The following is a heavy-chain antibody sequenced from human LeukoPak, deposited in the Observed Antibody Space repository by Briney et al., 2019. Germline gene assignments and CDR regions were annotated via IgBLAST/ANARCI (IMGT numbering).Heavy chain of an antibody. J-gene: IGHJ3*02. CDR2: TYYSGST. CDR3: ARDNSDFDEYAFDI. Sequence: SETLSLTCTVSGGSISSGGYYWSWIRQHPGKGLEWIGYTYYSGSTYYNPSLKSRVTISVDTSKNQFSLKLSSVTAADTAVYYCARDNSDFDEYAFDIWGQGTMVTVSS. D-gene: IGHD1-1*01. CDR1: GGSISSGGYY. V-gene: IGHV4-31*03.